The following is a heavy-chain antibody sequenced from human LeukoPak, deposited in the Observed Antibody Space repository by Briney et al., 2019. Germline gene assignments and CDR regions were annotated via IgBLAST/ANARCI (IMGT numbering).Heavy chain of an antibody. Sequence: SGGSLRLSCAAAGFTFSSYAMSWARQAPGKGLQWVSSITSSGDGTYYADSVKGRFTISRDNSENLLYLQMNSLRVEDTAVYFCAKDRPNYYGSNGHYYRRDGDYWGQGTLVTVPS. J-gene: IGHJ4*02. CDR2: ITSSGDGT. CDR1: GFTFSSYA. V-gene: IGHV3-23*01. D-gene: IGHD3-22*01. CDR3: AKDRPNYYGSNGHYYRRDGDY.